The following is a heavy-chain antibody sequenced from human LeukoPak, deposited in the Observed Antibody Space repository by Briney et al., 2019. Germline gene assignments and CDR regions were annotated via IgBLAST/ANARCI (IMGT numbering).Heavy chain of an antibody. D-gene: IGHD2-21*02. Sequence: GGSLRLSCAASGFTFSSYSMNWVRQAPGKGLEWVSSISSSSSYIYYADSVKGRFTISRDNSKNTLYLQMNSLRAEDTAVYYCAKTYCGGDCFDDAFDIWGQETMVTVSS. CDR3: AKTYCGGDCFDDAFDI. V-gene: IGHV3-21*01. CDR1: GFTFSSYS. J-gene: IGHJ3*02. CDR2: ISSSSSYI.